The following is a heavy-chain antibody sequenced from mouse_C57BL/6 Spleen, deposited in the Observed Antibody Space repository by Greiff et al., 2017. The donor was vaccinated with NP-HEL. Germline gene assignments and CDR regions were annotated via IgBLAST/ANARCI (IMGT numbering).Heavy chain of an antibody. D-gene: IGHD1-1*01. CDR1: GYSFTGYY. Sequence: VQLQQSGPELVKPGASVKISCKASGYSFTGYYMNWVKQSPEESLEWIGEINPSTGGTTYNQKFKAKATLTVDKSSSTAYMQLKSLTSEDSAVYYCARERVYYGSSYGNYFDYWGQGTTLTVSS. CDR3: ARERVYYGSSYGNYFDY. V-gene: IGHV1-42*01. CDR2: INPSTGGT. J-gene: IGHJ2*01.